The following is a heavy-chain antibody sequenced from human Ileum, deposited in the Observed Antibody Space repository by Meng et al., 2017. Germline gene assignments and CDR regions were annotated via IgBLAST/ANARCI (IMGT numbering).Heavy chain of an antibody. Sequence: QVQLQESGPGLGKPSQTLSRTGSVSGGSFSSDNYYWTWIRQTPGKGLEWIGLTYYNGSPFYNPSLRSRVTISVDTSKDQFSLKLTSVTAADTAVYYCARERRHYYGSGSFDYWGQGILVTVSS. D-gene: IGHD3-10*01. CDR2: TYYNGSP. CDR1: GGSFSSDNYY. J-gene: IGHJ4*02. V-gene: IGHV4-30-4*01. CDR3: ARERRHYYGSGSFDY.